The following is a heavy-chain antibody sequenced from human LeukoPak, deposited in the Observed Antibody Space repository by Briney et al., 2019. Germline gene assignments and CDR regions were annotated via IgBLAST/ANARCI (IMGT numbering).Heavy chain of an antibody. J-gene: IGHJ4*02. V-gene: IGHV4-30-4*01. Sequence: SETLSLTCTVSGASITSDIFYRNWIRQSPGKCLEWIGAIHNSRGTSYNPSLESRLTISVDPYENKFFLKMTSVTDADTATYYCGKVGGNTNSWGQGTLVTVSS. D-gene: IGHD4-23*01. CDR1: GASITSDIFY. CDR2: IHNSRGT. CDR3: GKVGGNTNS.